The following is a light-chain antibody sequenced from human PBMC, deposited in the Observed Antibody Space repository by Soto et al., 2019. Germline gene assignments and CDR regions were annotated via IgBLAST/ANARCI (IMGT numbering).Light chain of an antibody. Sequence: EVVMTQSPATLSVSPGETATLSCSASQNVNRNLAWFQQKPGQAPRLLIHGASTRATGIPARFSGSGSGTEFTLTSSSLQSVDVAVYYCQQYYSIPFTFGQGTKLEI. CDR3: QQYYSIPFT. CDR1: QNVNRN. CDR2: GAS. J-gene: IGKJ2*01. V-gene: IGKV3-15*01.